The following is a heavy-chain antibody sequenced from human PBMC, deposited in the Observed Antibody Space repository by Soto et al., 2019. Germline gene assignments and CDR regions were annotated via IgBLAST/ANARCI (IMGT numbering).Heavy chain of an antibody. CDR1: VGSIGRSNW. CDR2: IYQSGTT. D-gene: IGHD2-2*01. CDR3: ARVDCSSTNCRDFYFYYGMDV. Sequence: SETLSVACVISVGSIGRSNWGSRFRHPPGKGLGWIGEIYQSGTTNYNPSCEGRVTMAVDKSKNQFSLQMSSVTAADTAVYYCARVDCSSTNCRDFYFYYGMDVWGQGTPFTVSS. V-gene: IGHV4-4*02. J-gene: IGHJ6*01.